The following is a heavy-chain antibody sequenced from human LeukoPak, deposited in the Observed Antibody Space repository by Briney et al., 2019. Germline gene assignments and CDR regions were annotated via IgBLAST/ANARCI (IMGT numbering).Heavy chain of an antibody. D-gene: IGHD3-3*01. J-gene: IGHJ4*02. V-gene: IGHV3-30-3*01. CDR1: GFTFNTYA. Sequence: GRPVRLSCVASGFTFNTYAIHWVRQAPGKGLEWVAVISYDGSNKYYEDSVKGRFTISRDNSKNTLYLQMNSLRAEDMAVYYCAREEWYYFDYWGQGT. CDR2: ISYDGSNK. CDR3: AREEWYYFDY.